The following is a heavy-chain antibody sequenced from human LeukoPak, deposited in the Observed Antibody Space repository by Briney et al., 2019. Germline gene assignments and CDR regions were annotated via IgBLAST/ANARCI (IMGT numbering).Heavy chain of an antibody. CDR2: ISHDGKKK. V-gene: IGHV3-30*03. CDR1: GFSLTSNG. CDR3: ARDIRVRYMPMVRAVEYYQYHAMDV. Sequence: GGSLRLSCAASGFSLTSNGMHWVRQAPGKGLEWVAFISHDGKKKYYADSVKGRFTVSRDSSKSTLFLQMDSLRRDDTAVYYCARDIRVRYMPMVRAVEYYQYHAMDVWGQATTVTDCS. D-gene: IGHD3-10*01. J-gene: IGHJ6*02.